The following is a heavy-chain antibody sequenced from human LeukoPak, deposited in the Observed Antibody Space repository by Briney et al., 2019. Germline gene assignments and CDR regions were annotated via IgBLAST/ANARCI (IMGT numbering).Heavy chain of an antibody. J-gene: IGHJ4*02. Sequence: GGSLRLSCAASGFTFSSYAMSWVRQAPGKGLEWVSAISGSGGSTYYADSVKGRFTISRDNSKNTLYLQMNSLRAEDTAVYYCAKDRPPTGFTAMVDIDYWGQGTLVTVSS. D-gene: IGHD5-18*01. CDR1: GFTFSSYA. CDR3: AKDRPPTGFTAMVDIDY. V-gene: IGHV3-23*01. CDR2: ISGSGGST.